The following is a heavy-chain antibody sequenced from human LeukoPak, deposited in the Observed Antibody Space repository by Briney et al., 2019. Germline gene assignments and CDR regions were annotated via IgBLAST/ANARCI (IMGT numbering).Heavy chain of an antibody. Sequence: SETLSLTCTVSGGSINSYYWSWIRQPPGKGLEWIGYIYSSGSTNCNPSLKSRVTISVDTSKNQFSLKLSSVTAADTAVYYCARGYSYYFDYWGQGTLVTVSS. CDR2: IYSSGST. CDR1: GGSINSYY. V-gene: IGHV4-59*01. CDR3: ARGYSYYFDY. D-gene: IGHD5-18*01. J-gene: IGHJ4*02.